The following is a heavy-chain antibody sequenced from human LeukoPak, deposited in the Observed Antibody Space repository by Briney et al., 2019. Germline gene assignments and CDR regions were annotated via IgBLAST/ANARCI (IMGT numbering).Heavy chain of an antibody. CDR1: GGSISSYY. CDR2: NYYSGST. CDR3: AREARAAAGNNYYYYMDV. J-gene: IGHJ6*03. V-gene: IGHV4-59*01. Sequence: PSETLSLTCTVSGGSISSYYWSWIRQPPGKGLEWIGYNYYSGSTNYNPSLKSRVTISVDTSKNQFSLKLSSVTAADTAVYYCAREARAAAGNNYYYYMDVWGKGTTVTVSS. D-gene: IGHD6-13*01.